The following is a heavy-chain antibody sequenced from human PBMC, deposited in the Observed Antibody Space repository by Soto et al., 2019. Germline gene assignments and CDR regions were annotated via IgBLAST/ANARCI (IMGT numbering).Heavy chain of an antibody. D-gene: IGHD6-13*01. CDR3: ARDRHGSDWYTYYFYTLAV. V-gene: IGHV3-23*01. Sequence: GGSLRLSCAASGFMFSDYAMTWVRQAPGKGLEWVSGISGSGESIYYADSVEGRFTISRDNSKNTLYLQMNSLRGEDTAVYYCARDRHGSDWYTYYFYTLAVWGQGTTVTVSS. CDR2: ISGSGESI. J-gene: IGHJ6*02. CDR1: GFMFSDYA.